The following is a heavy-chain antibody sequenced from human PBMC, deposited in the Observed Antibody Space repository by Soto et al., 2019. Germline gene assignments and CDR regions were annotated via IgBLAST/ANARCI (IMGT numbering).Heavy chain of an antibody. V-gene: IGHV3-74*01. CDR1: GFPLSFYW. J-gene: IGHJ4*02. Sequence: GGALRLSCAASGFPLSFYWVQWVRQAPGKGLVWVSRIKSDGSDTSYADSVKGRFTISRDNAKNTLYLQMNSLRAEDTAVYYCENTYWPVGNYWGQGIPVTSPQ. D-gene: IGHD1-26*01. CDR2: IKSDGSDT. CDR3: ENTYWPVGNY.